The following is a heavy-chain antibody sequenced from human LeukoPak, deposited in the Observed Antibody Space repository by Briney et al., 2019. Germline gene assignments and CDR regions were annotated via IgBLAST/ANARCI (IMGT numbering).Heavy chain of an antibody. Sequence: SETLSLTCAVYDGSFSGYYWSWIRQPPGKGLEWIGEINQSGSTNYNPSLKSRVPIPVDTSKNQLSLKLTSVTAADTGVYYCARDYCSSTSGRRCSYYYYMDVWGKGTTVTVSS. D-gene: IGHD2-2*01. CDR3: ARDYCSSTSGRRCSYYYYMDV. CDR1: DGSFSGYY. CDR2: INQSGST. V-gene: IGHV4-34*01. J-gene: IGHJ6*03.